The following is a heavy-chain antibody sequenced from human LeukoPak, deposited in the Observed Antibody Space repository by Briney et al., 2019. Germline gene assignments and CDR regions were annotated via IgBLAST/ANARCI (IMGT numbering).Heavy chain of an antibody. Sequence: PGRSLRLSCAASGFTFSSYAMHWVRQAPGKGLEWVANIKQDGSEKYYVDSVKGRFTISRDNAKNSLYLQMNSLRAEDTAVYYCARDRRYSSSWPDAFDIWGQGTMVTVSS. CDR2: IKQDGSEK. J-gene: IGHJ3*02. D-gene: IGHD6-13*01. V-gene: IGHV3-7*01. CDR1: GFTFSSYA. CDR3: ARDRRYSSSWPDAFDI.